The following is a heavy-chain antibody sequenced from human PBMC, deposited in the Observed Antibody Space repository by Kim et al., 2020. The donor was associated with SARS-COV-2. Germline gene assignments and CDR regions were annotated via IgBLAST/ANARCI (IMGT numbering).Heavy chain of an antibody. CDR3: ARRWYYGSGSPGMDV. V-gene: IGHV1-3*01. J-gene: IGHJ6*02. Sequence: KFQGRVTITRDTSASTAYMELSSLRSEDTAVYYCARRWYYGSGSPGMDVWGQGTTVTVSS. D-gene: IGHD3-10*01.